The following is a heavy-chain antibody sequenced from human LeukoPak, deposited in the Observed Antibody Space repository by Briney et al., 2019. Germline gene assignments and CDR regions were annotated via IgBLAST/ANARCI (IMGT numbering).Heavy chain of an antibody. CDR2: ITTSEIT. V-gene: IGHV3-48*04. CDR1: GFTFSSYS. D-gene: IGHD3-10*01. Sequence: GGSLRPSCAASGFTFSSYSMNWVRQAPGKGPEWVSHITTSEITYYADSVKGRFTISRDNAKNSLYLQMTSLRVEDTAVYYCGRYLNYWGQGTLVTVSS. J-gene: IGHJ4*02. CDR3: GRYLNY.